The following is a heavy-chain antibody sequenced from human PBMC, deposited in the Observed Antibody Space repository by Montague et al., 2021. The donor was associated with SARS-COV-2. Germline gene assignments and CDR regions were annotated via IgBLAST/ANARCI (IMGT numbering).Heavy chain of an antibody. D-gene: IGHD6-13*01. CDR3: ARVGRQQLVRLSGMDV. J-gene: IGHJ6*02. CDR2: INYSGST. Sequence: SETLSLTCTVSGGSISSSSYYWGWIRQPPGKGLEWIGSINYSGSTYYNPSLKSRVTISVDTFKNQFSLKLSSVTAADTAVYYCARVGRQQLVRLSGMDVWGQGTTVTVSS. V-gene: IGHV4-39*07. CDR1: GGSISSSSYY.